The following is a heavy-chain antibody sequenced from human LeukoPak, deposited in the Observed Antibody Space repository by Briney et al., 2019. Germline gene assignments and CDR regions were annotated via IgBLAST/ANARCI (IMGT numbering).Heavy chain of an antibody. CDR1: GGTFSNYA. V-gene: IGHV1-69*06. J-gene: IGHJ4*02. CDR3: AVHDCSSTSCYGDFDWLFLFDY. CDR2: IIPIFGTA. Sequence: SVKVSCKASGGTFSNYAISWVRQAPGQGLEWMGGIIPIFGTANYAQKFQGRVTITADKSTSTAYMELSSLRSEDTAVYYCAVHDCSSTSCYGDFDWLFLFDYWGQGTLVTVSS. D-gene: IGHD2-2*01.